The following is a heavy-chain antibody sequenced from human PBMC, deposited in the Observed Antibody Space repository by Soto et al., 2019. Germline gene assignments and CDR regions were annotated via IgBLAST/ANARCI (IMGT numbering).Heavy chain of an antibody. D-gene: IGHD5-12*01. J-gene: IGHJ6*03. Sequence: GGSLRLSCAASGFTFSSYAMSWVRQAPGKGLEWVSAISGSGGSTYYADSVKGRFTISRDNSKNTLYLQMNSLRAEDTAVYYCAKDGGGNIVATIELNYMDVWGKGTTVTVSS. CDR1: GFTFSSYA. CDR2: ISGSGGST. V-gene: IGHV3-23*01. CDR3: AKDGGGNIVATIELNYMDV.